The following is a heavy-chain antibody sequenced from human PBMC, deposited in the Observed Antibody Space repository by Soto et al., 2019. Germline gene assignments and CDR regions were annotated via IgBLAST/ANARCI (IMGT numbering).Heavy chain of an antibody. CDR1: RGSISGYY. V-gene: IGHV4-59*01. CDR2: IYYSGST. J-gene: IGHJ4*02. Sequence: PXATLSLTCTVSRGSISGYYWSWIRQPPGKGLEWIGYIYYSGSTNYNPSLKSRVTISVDTSKNQFSLKLSSVTAADTAVYYCARENWNSARGDYYFDYWGQGTLVTVSS. D-gene: IGHD1-7*01. CDR3: ARENWNSARGDYYFDY.